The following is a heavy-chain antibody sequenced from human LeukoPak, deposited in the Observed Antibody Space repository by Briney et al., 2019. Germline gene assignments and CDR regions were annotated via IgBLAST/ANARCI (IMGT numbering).Heavy chain of an antibody. CDR3: AKDGGDGGPYYYYYMDV. D-gene: IGHD2-21*01. V-gene: IGHV3-43D*03. J-gene: IGHJ6*03. CDR2: ISWDGGST. Sequence: GGSLRLSCAASGFTFDDYAMHWVRQAPGKGLEWVSLISWDGGSTYYADSVKGRFTISRDNSKNSLYLQMNSLRAEDTALYYCAKDGGDGGPYYYYYMDVWGKGTTVTVSS. CDR1: GFTFDDYA.